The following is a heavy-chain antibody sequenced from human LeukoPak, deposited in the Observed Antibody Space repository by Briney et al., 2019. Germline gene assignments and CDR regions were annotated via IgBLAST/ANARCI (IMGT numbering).Heavy chain of an antibody. J-gene: IGHJ4*02. Sequence: QPGGSLRLSCAASGFTFSSYAMHWVRQAPGKGLEWVAAISYDGSNKYSADSVKGRFTISRDNSKNTPYLQMNSLRAEDTAVYYCARDYGGSSPFDYWGQGTLVTVSS. CDR2: ISYDGSNK. CDR1: GFTFSSYA. V-gene: IGHV3-30*04. CDR3: ARDYGGSSPFDY. D-gene: IGHD4-23*01.